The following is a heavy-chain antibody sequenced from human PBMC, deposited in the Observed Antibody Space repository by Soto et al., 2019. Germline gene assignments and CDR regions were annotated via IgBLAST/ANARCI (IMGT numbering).Heavy chain of an antibody. D-gene: IGHD5-18*01. CDR2: IYYSVST. Sequence: SETLSLTCTVSGGSISSYYWSWIRQPPGKGLEWIGYIYYSVSTNYNPSLKSRVTISVDTSKNQFSLKLSSVTAADTAVYYCARVSMDTAMPRPYYYYYYMDVWGKGTTVTVSS. V-gene: IGHV4-59*01. J-gene: IGHJ6*03. CDR3: ARVSMDTAMPRPYYYYYYMDV. CDR1: GGSISSYY.